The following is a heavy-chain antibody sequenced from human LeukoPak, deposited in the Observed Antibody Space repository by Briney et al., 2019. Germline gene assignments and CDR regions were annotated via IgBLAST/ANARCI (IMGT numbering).Heavy chain of an antibody. J-gene: IGHJ4*02. V-gene: IGHV3-33*08. CDR2: VWYDGSDK. D-gene: IGHD6-19*01. CDR3: ARKGASGWTPFLDY. Sequence: GGSLRLSCAASGFAFSNFGMHWVRQAPGKGLEWVAVVWYDGSDKYYADPVKGRFTISRDNSKNTLDLQMNSLRAEDTAVYYCARKGASGWTPFLDYWGQGTLVTVSS. CDR1: GFAFSNFG.